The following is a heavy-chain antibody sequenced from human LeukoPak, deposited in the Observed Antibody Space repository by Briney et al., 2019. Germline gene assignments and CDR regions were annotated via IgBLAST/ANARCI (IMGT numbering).Heavy chain of an antibody. Sequence: GESLKISCKGSGYSFTSYWITWVRQMPGKGLEWMGTIDPSDSYTNYSPSFQGHVTISADKSIGAAFLQWSSLKASDTAMYYCARHGSSGWCDYWGQGTLVTVSS. V-gene: IGHV5-10-1*01. CDR3: ARHGSSGWCDY. J-gene: IGHJ4*02. D-gene: IGHD6-19*01. CDR2: IDPSDSYT. CDR1: GYSFTSYW.